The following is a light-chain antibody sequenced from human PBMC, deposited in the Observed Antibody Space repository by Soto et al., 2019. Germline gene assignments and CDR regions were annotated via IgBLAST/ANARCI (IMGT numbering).Light chain of an antibody. Sequence: EIVMTQSPATLSVSPGERATLSCRASQSVSSNLAWYQQKPGQAPRLLIYGASTRATGIPARFSGSGSGTEFTLTISSLQYEDFAVYYCQQYNNWPPVTFGQGTKVEIK. CDR2: GAS. CDR1: QSVSSN. J-gene: IGKJ1*01. CDR3: QQYNNWPPVT. V-gene: IGKV3-15*01.